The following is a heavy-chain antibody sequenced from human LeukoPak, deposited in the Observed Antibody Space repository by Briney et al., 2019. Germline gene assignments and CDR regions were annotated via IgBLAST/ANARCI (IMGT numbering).Heavy chain of an antibody. J-gene: IGHJ6*03. V-gene: IGHV3-30*01. Sequence: PGGSLRLSCAASGFTFSSYAMHWVRQVPGKGLEWVAVISYDGSNKYYADSVKGRFTISRDNSKNTLYLQMNSLRAEDTAVYYCARGDSSSWPYYYYYYMDVWGKGTTVTVSS. CDR1: GFTFSSYA. CDR3: ARGDSSSWPYYYYYYMDV. D-gene: IGHD6-13*01. CDR2: ISYDGSNK.